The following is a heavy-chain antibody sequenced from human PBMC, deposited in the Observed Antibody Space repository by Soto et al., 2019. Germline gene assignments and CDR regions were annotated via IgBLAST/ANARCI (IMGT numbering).Heavy chain of an antibody. V-gene: IGHV3-23*01. CDR2: ISGGDDTT. CDR3: AKLRDFVVLPAGILDY. CDR1: GLTFSSYV. D-gene: IGHD2-8*01. Sequence: GGTLKILYAASGLTFSSYVIRWIRLSPEKGLEWVSVISGGDDTTYYTPSVKGRSTISRDDFRNTLYLQMNSLRTEDTAIYYCAKLRDFVVLPAGILDYWGPGTLVTVSS. J-gene: IGHJ4*02.